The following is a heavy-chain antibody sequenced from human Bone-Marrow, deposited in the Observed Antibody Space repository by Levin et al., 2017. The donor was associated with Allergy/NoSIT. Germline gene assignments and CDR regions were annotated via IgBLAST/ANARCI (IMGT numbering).Heavy chain of an antibody. Sequence: ETLSLTCASSGFTFSGYWMAWVRQAPGKGLEWVANINRDGGGGYYVDSVKGRFTISRDNARNSLDLQMNSLRVEDTAVYYCARNGAWSFEFWGQGTLVTVSS. J-gene: IGHJ4*02. CDR2: INRDGGGG. CDR3: ARNGAWSFEF. D-gene: IGHD2-8*01. CDR1: GFTFSGYW. V-gene: IGHV3-7*02.